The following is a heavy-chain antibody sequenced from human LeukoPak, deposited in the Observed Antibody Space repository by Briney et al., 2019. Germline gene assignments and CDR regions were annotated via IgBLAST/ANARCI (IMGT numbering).Heavy chain of an antibody. J-gene: IGHJ4*02. CDR2: ISSSSNYI. CDR3: AKSSYYDSSGFYREYYFDY. CDR1: GFTLSRYS. Sequence: GGSLRLSCAASGFTLSRYSLNWVRQAPGKGLEWVSSISSSSNYIYYGDSVKGRFTISRDNSKNTLYLQMNSLRAGDTAVYYCAKSSYYDSSGFYREYYFDYWGQGALVPVSS. D-gene: IGHD3-22*01. V-gene: IGHV3-21*04.